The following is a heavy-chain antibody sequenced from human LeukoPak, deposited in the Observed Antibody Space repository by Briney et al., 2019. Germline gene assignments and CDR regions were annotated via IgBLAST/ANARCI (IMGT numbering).Heavy chain of an antibody. V-gene: IGHV1-58*02. CDR2: IVVGSGNT. CDR1: GFTFTRSA. J-gene: IGHJ3*02. CDR3: AAADYYDSSGYYPYAFHI. Sequence: SVKVSCKASGFTFTRSAMQWVRQARGQRLEWIGWIVVGSGNTNYAQTFQERVTITRDMSTSTAYMELSSLRSEDTAVYYCAAADYYDSSGYYPYAFHIWGQGTMATVSS. D-gene: IGHD3-22*01.